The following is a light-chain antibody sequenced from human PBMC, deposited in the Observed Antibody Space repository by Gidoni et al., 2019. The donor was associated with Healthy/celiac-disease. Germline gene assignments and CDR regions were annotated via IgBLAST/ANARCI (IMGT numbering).Light chain of an antibody. V-gene: IGKV1-13*02. CDR2: DAS. J-gene: IGKJ3*01. CDR1: QGISSA. Sequence: AIQLTQSPSSLSASVGDRVTITCRASQGISSALAWYQQKPVKAPKLLIYDASSLESGVPSRFSGSGSGTDFALTISSLQPEDFATYYCQQFNSYPLFTFGPETKVDIK. CDR3: QQFNSYPLFT.